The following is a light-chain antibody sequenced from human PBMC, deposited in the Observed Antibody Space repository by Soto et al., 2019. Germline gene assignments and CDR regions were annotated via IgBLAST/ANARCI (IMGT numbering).Light chain of an antibody. CDR3: LLSYNGPYV. J-gene: IGLJ1*01. V-gene: IGLV7-46*01. CDR2: DTT. Sequence: QAVVTQEPSLTVSPGETVTLTCGSSTGAVTNGHYPYWFQQKPGQAPRTLIYDTTNRHSWTPARFSGSLLEGKAALTLSGAQPEDEAEYYCLLSYNGPYVFGTGTKVTV. CDR1: TGAVTNGHY.